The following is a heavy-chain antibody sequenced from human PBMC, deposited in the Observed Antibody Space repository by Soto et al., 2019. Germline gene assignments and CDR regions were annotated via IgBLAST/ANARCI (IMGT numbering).Heavy chain of an antibody. CDR1: GFSFSAYE. J-gene: IGHJ4*01. V-gene: IGHV3-48*03. CDR3: ARCPTTVELDY. CDR2: ISYSAATI. D-gene: IGHD4-17*01. Sequence: GGSLRLSCAASGFSFSAYEMNWVRQVPGQGLEWISYISYSAATIYYADSVKGRFTISRDNAKNSLYLQMNSLRAEDTAVYYCARCPTTVELDYWGQGTMVTVSS.